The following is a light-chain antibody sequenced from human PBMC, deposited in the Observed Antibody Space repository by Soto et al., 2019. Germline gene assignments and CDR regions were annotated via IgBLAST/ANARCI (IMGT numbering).Light chain of an antibody. CDR1: QSVSDK. CDR2: AAS. Sequence: EIVMTQSPVTLSVSPGERATLSCRASQSVSDKSAWYQQKPGQAPRLLIFAASTRATGIPARFSGSGSETEFTLTISSLQSEDFAVYYCQQYNSWPYTFGQGTKLEIK. CDR3: QQYNSWPYT. J-gene: IGKJ2*01. V-gene: IGKV3-15*01.